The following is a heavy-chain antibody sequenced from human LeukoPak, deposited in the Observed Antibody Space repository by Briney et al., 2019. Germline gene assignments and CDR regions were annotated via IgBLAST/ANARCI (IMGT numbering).Heavy chain of an antibody. J-gene: IGHJ3*02. D-gene: IGHD3-22*01. CDR1: GGTLSSYA. Sequence: SVKVSCKASGGTLSSYAINWVRQAPGQGLEWMGGIIPMLGTANYSQKLQGRVTITADKSTSTAYMELSSLRSEDTAVYYCATPGDYYDSSGYRYDAFDIWGQGTMVTVSS. V-gene: IGHV1-69*10. CDR2: IIPMLGTA. CDR3: ATPGDYYDSSGYRYDAFDI.